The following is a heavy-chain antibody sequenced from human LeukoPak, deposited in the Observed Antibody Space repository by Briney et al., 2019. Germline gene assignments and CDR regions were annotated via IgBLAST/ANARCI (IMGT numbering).Heavy chain of an antibody. CDR2: TSFDESDR. V-gene: IGHV3-30*04. Sequence: PGTSLRLSCAASGFTFSSYTMHWVRQAPGKGLEWVALTSFDESDRYYADSVKGRFTISRDNSKNALYLQMNSLRAEDTAIYYCARGGRGMFRGVSDYWGQGSLVTVSS. CDR3: ARGGRGMFRGVSDY. J-gene: IGHJ4*02. CDR1: GFTFSSYT. D-gene: IGHD3-10*01.